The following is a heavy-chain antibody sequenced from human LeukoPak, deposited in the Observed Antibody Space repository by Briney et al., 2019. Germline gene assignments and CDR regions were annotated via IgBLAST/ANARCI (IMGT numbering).Heavy chain of an antibody. CDR1: GGTFSNYG. CDR3: ATKDNADGSALMGV. D-gene: IGHD1-1*01. Sequence: SVKVSCKASGGTFSNYGFTWVRQAPGQGLEWMGVIVPALGTANYAQKFQARVTITADGSTSTVYMDLRSLRSEDTATYYCATKDNADGSALMGVWGRGTMVIVSS. CDR2: IVPALGTA. V-gene: IGHV1-69*13. J-gene: IGHJ6*04.